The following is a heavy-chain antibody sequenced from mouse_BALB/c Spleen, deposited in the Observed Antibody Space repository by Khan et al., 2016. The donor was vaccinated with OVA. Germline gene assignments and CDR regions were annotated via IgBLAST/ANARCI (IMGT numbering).Heavy chain of an antibody. V-gene: IGHV1S81*02. CDR3: TRSGYGSFLY. CDR2: INPNNGGT. CDR1: GYTFTSYY. J-gene: IGHJ3*01. D-gene: IGHD2-2*01. Sequence: QVQLKESGAELVKPGTSVKLSCKASGYTFTSYYMYWVKQRPGQGLEWIGEINPNNGGTNFNEKFRSKATLTVDKSSTTAYMQLSSLTSEDSAVYCCTRSGYGSFLYWGQGTLVTVSA.